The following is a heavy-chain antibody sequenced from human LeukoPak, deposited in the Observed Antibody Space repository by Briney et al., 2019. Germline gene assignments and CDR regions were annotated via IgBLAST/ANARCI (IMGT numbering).Heavy chain of an antibody. J-gene: IGHJ3*02. CDR2: ISAYNGNT. Sequence: ASVKVSCKASGYTFTSYGLSWVRQAPGQGLEWMGWISAYNGNTNYAQKLQGRVTMTTDTSTSTAYMELRSLRSDDTAVYYCAREAAQGGAFDIWGQGAMVTVSS. D-gene: IGHD6-6*01. V-gene: IGHV1-18*01. CDR3: AREAAQGGAFDI. CDR1: GYTFTSYG.